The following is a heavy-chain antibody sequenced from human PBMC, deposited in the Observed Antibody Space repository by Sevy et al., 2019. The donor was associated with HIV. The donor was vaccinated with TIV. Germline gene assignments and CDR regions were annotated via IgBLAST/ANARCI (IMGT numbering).Heavy chain of an antibody. D-gene: IGHD2-2*01. CDR2: INESGIT. V-gene: IGHV4-34*01. J-gene: IGHJ5*02. Sequence: SETLSLTCAVHDGSFSGYYWNWIRQLPGKGLEWIGEINESGITYYNPSLKSRVTISVDTSKKQFSLKVNSVTAADTAVYFCARSPPVVVVPGAPSWFDPWGQGTLVTVSS. CDR3: ARSPPVVVVPGAPSWFDP. CDR1: DGSFSGYY.